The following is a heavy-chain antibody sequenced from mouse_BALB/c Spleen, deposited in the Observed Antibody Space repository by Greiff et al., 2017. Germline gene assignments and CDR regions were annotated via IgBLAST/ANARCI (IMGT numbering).Heavy chain of an antibody. CDR3: ARSRRYDAMDY. J-gene: IGHJ4*01. CDR1: GFTFSSFG. V-gene: IGHV5-17*02. CDR2: ISSGSSTI. D-gene: IGHD2-14*01. Sequence: EVKVVESGGGLVQPGGSRKLSCAASGFTFSSFGMHWVRQAPEKGLEWVAYISSGSSTIYYADTVKGRFTISRDNPKNTLFLQMTSLRSEDTAMYYCARSRRYDAMDYWGQGTSVTVSS.